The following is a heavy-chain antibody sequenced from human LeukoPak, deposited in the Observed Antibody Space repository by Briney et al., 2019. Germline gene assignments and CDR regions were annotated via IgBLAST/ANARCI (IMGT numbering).Heavy chain of an antibody. CDR1: GYMFTSYG. Sequence: ASVKVSCKASGYMFTSYGISWVRQAPGQGPERVGWISAYNGNTNYAQKLQGRVTMTTDTSTSTAYMELRSLRSDDTAVYYCARSGNYYDSSGPGFDYWGQGTLVTVSS. CDR3: ARSGNYYDSSGPGFDY. J-gene: IGHJ4*02. V-gene: IGHV1-18*01. D-gene: IGHD3-22*01. CDR2: ISAYNGNT.